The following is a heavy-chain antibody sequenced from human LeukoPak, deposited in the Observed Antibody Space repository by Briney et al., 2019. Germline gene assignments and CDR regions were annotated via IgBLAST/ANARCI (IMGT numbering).Heavy chain of an antibody. CDR1: GGSISSYY. CDR2: IYYRGTS. D-gene: IGHD6-6*01. CDR3: ARAIAARQDYYYYYMDV. Sequence: SETLSLTCTVSGGSISSYYWTWIRQPPEKGLEWIGYIYYRGTSNYNPSLKSRVTISVDTSKNQFSLKLSSVTAADTAVYYCARAIAARQDYYYYYMDVWGKGTTVTVSS. V-gene: IGHV4-59*12. J-gene: IGHJ6*03.